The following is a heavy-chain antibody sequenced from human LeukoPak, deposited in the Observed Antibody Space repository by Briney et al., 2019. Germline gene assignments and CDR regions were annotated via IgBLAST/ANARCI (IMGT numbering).Heavy chain of an antibody. V-gene: IGHV5-10-1*01. J-gene: IGHJ4*02. CDR3: ARRWPSYSSSQRGFAY. Sequence: GESLRISCKGSGYSFTSYWISWVRQMPGKGLEWMGRIDPSDSYTNYSPSFQGHVTISADKSISTAYLQWSSLKASDTAMYYCARRWPSYSSSQRGFAYWGQGTLVTVSS. CDR2: IDPSDSYT. D-gene: IGHD6-13*01. CDR1: GYSFTSYW.